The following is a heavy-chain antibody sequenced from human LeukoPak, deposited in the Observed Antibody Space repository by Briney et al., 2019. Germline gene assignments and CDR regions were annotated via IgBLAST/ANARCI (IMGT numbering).Heavy chain of an antibody. Sequence: SETLSLTCTVSGGSISTYYWSWIRQPPGKGLEWIGCINYSGNTKYNPSLKGRLTISVDTFKNQFSLKLRSVTAADTAVYYCARHSGSYYDFDYWGQGTLVTVSS. D-gene: IGHD1-26*01. CDR3: ARHSGSYYDFDY. V-gene: IGHV4-59*08. CDR2: INYSGNT. CDR1: GGSISTYY. J-gene: IGHJ4*02.